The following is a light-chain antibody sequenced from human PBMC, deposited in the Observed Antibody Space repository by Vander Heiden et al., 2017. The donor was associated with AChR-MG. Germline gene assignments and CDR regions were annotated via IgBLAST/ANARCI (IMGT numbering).Light chain of an antibody. V-gene: IGLV1-44*01. Sequence: QSVLTQPPSASGTPGQRVPISCSGRSSNIGRNNGNRYQQVPGTAPKLLIESNNQRPSGVPDRFSGSKAGTSASLAISGLQAEDEADYYCAAWDDSLNGWVFGGGTKLTVL. J-gene: IGLJ3*02. CDR3: AAWDDSLNGWV. CDR1: SSNIGRNN. CDR2: SNN.